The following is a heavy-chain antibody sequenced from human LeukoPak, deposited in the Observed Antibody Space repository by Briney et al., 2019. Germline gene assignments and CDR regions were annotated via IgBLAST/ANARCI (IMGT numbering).Heavy chain of an antibody. CDR1: GLTFSSYW. J-gene: IGHJ5*02. Sequence: PGGSLRLSCAASGLTFSSYWMSWVRQAPGKGLEWVANIKQDGSEKYYVDSVKGRFTISRDNAKNSLYLQMNSLRAEDTAVYYCARERESENWFDPWGQGTLVTVSS. CDR3: ARERESENWFDP. V-gene: IGHV3-7*01. CDR2: IKQDGSEK.